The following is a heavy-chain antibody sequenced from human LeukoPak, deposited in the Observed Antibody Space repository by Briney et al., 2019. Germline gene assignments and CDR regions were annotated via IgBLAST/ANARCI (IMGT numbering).Heavy chain of an antibody. CDR3: ARAAAGDYYYGMDV. CDR1: GGYISSYY. J-gene: IGHJ6*02. Sequence: SETLSLTCTVSGGYISSYYWSWIRQPPGKGLEWIGYIYYSGSTNYNPSLKSRVTISVDTSKNQFSLKLSSVTAADTAVYYCARAAAGDYYYGMDVWGQGTTVTVSS. V-gene: IGHV4-59*01. CDR2: IYYSGST. D-gene: IGHD6-13*01.